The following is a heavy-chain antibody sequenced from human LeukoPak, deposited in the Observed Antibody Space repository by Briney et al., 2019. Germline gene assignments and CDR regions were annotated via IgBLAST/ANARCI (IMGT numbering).Heavy chain of an antibody. CDR2: ISWNSGSI. CDR3: AKDTGPILTGTGGWFDP. V-gene: IGHV3-9*01. J-gene: IGHJ5*02. Sequence: GRSLRLSCAASGFTFDDYAMHWVRQAPGKGLEWVSGISWNSGSIGYADSVKGRFTISRDNAKNSLYLQMNSLRAEDTALYYCAKDTGPILTGTGGWFDPWGQGTLVTVSS. D-gene: IGHD3-9*01. CDR1: GFTFDDYA.